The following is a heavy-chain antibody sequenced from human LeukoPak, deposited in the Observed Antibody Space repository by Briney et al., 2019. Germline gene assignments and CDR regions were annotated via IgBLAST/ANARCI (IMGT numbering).Heavy chain of an antibody. D-gene: IGHD1-26*01. CDR2: IYSGGST. Sequence: GGSLRLSCAVSGFTFDDYGMSGVRQAPGKGLEWVSIIYSGGSTFYADSVKGRFTISRDNSKNTLYLQMNSLRAEDTAVYYCARRGSYLSAFDIWGQGTMVTLSS. V-gene: IGHV3-53*01. CDR3: ARRGSYLSAFDI. CDR1: GFTFDDYG. J-gene: IGHJ3*02.